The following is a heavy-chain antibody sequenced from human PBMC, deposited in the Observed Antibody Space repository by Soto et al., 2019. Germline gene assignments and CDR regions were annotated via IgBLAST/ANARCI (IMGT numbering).Heavy chain of an antibody. CDR1: GVTFDDYA. Sequence: EVQLVESGGGLVQPGRSLRLSCAASGVTFDDYAMHWVRQAPGKGLEWVSGISWNSGSIGYADSVKGRFTISRDNAKNSLYLQMNSLRAEDTALYYCAKDRGCSSTSCRNYYYYYGMDVWGQGTTVTVSS. D-gene: IGHD2-2*01. V-gene: IGHV3-9*01. CDR3: AKDRGCSSTSCRNYYYYYGMDV. CDR2: ISWNSGSI. J-gene: IGHJ6*02.